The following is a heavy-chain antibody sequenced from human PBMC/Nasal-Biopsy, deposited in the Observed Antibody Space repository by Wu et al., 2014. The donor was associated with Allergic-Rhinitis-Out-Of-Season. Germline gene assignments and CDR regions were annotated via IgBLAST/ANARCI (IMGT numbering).Heavy chain of an antibody. V-gene: IGHV3-33*01. CDR2: YDGSNK. Sequence: YDGSNKYYADSVKGRFTISRDNSQNTLYLQMNSLRVEDTAVYYCTRESDEWHWGQAPWSPSPQ. CDR3: TRESDEWH. J-gene: IGHJ1*01.